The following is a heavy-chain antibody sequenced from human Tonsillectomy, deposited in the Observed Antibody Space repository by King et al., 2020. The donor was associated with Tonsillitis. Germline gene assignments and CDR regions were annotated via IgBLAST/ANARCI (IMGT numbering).Heavy chain of an antibody. CDR3: AKPSAGIVVVAADFDY. CDR2: ISGGGGST. J-gene: IGHJ4*02. CDR1: GFTFSSYA. D-gene: IGHD2-15*01. V-gene: IGHV3-23*04. Sequence: VQLVESGGGLVQPGGSLRLSCAASGFTFSSYAMSWVRQAPGKGLEWVSAISGGGGSTYYADSVKGRFTVSRDNSKNTLYLQMNSLRAEDTAVYYCAKPSAGIVVVAADFDYWGQGTLVTVSS.